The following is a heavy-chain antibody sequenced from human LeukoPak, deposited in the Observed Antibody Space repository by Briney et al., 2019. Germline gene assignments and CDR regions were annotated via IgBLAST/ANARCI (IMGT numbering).Heavy chain of an antibody. D-gene: IGHD3-22*01. Sequence: SETLSLTCTVSGSSISSYYWSWIRQAPGKGLEWIGYIYYSGSTNYNPSLKSRVTISVDTSKNQFSLKLNSVTAADTAVYYCARHSYYYDSSGYYTYYFDYWGQGTLVTVSS. CDR1: GSSISSYY. CDR3: ARHSYYYDSSGYYTYYFDY. J-gene: IGHJ4*02. V-gene: IGHV4-59*08. CDR2: IYYSGST.